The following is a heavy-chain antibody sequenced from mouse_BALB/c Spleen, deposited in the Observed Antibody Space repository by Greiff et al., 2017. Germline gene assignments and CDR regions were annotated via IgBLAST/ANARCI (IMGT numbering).Heavy chain of an antibody. CDR3: ARSIYSFFDY. J-gene: IGHJ2*01. CDR1: GYTFTDYY. D-gene: IGHD2-1*01. V-gene: IGHV1-84*02. CDR2: INPGSGNT. Sequence: QVQLKESGPELVKPGASVKISCKASGYTFTDYYINWVKQKPGQGLEWIGWINPGSGNTKYNEKFKGKATLTVDTSSSTAYMPLSSLTSEDTAVYFCARSIYSFFDYWGQGTTLTVSS.